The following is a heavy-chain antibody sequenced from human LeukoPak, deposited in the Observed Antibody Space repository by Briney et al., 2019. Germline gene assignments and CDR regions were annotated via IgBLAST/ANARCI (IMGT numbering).Heavy chain of an antibody. D-gene: IGHD1-1*01. CDR1: GSISSYY. V-gene: IGHV4-39*01. J-gene: IGHJ4*02. CDR2: IYYRGNT. Sequence: SETLSLTCTVSGSISSYYWGWIRQPPGKGLEWIGSIYYRGNTYYNPSLKSRVTLSVDTSKNQFSLNLNSVTAADTAVYYCARLGLGATTGTDYWGQGTLVTVSS. CDR3: ARLGLGATTGTDY.